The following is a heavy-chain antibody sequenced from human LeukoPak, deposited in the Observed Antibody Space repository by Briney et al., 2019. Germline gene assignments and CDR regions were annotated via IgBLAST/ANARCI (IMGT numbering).Heavy chain of an antibody. CDR3: ARDLERIVVVVAAHYVYYYGMDV. CDR1: GYTFTSYD. CDR2: MNPNSGNT. J-gene: IGHJ6*02. V-gene: IGHV1-8*01. Sequence: ASVKVSCKASGYTFTSYDINWVRQATGQGLEWMGWMNPNSGNTGYAQKFQGRVTMTRNTSISTAYMELSSLRSEDTAVYYCARDLERIVVVVAAHYVYYYGMDVWGQGTTVTVSS. D-gene: IGHD2-15*01.